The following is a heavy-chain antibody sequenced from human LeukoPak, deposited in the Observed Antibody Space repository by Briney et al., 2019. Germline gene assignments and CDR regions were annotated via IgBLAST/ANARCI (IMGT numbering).Heavy chain of an antibody. Sequence: PGGSLRLSCAASGFTLSRYSMNWVRQAPGKGLEWVSSISSGSSYIYYADSVKGRFTISRDNAKNSLYLQMNSLRAEDTAVYYCARDDYGGIDVWGKGTTVTVSS. CDR1: GFTLSRYS. D-gene: IGHD4-23*01. V-gene: IGHV3-21*01. J-gene: IGHJ6*04. CDR2: ISSGSSYI. CDR3: ARDDYGGIDV.